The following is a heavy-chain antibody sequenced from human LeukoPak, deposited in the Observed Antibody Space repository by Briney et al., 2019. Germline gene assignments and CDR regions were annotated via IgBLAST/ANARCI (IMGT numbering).Heavy chain of an antibody. D-gene: IGHD3-3*01. CDR3: AHRPGWRDYFDY. J-gene: IGHJ4*02. CDR2: INWDNDK. CDR1: GLSLSTSGDS. Sequence: SRPTLVNPTETLTLTCTFSGLSLSTSGDSGGWIRQPPGKALEWLALINWDNDKRYSPTLKSRLTITKDTSKNQVVLTMTNMDPLDTATYYCAHRPGWRDYFDYWGQGTLVTVSS. V-gene: IGHV2-5*02.